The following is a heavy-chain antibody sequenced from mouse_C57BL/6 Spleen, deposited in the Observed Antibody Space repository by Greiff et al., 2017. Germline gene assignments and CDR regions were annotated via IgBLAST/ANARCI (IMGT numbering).Heavy chain of an antibody. CDR2: IYPRSGNT. CDR1: GYTFTSYG. CDR3: ARRGNSLITTVGYFDY. V-gene: IGHV1-81*01. J-gene: IGHJ2*01. Sequence: QVQLQQSGAELARPGASVKLSCKASGYTFTSYGISWVKQRTGQGLEWIGEIYPRSGNTYYNEKFKGKATLTADKSSSTAYMELRSLTSEDSSVYYCARRGNSLITTVGYFDYWGQGTTLTVSS. D-gene: IGHD1-1*01.